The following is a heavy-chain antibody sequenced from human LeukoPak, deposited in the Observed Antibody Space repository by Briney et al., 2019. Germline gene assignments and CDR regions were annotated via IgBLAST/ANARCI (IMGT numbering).Heavy chain of an antibody. CDR2: ISSNGGST. Sequence: GGSLRLSCAGSGFTFSSYAMHWVRQAPGKGLEYVSGISSNGGSTYHANSVKGRFTISRDNSKNTLYLQMGSLRAEDMAVYYCARDRIRLANPRPIDYWGQGTLVTVSS. CDR3: ARDRIRLANPRPIDY. D-gene: IGHD3-10*01. V-gene: IGHV3-64*01. CDR1: GFTFSSYA. J-gene: IGHJ4*02.